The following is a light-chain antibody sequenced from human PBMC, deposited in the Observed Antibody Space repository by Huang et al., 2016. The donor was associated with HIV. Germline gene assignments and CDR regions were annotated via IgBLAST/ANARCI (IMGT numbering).Light chain of an antibody. CDR3: LQLHGYPRT. CDR1: QDISNY. V-gene: IGKV1-17*03. Sequence: DIQLTQSPSAMSASVGDRVSITCRASQDISNYLAWFQQKPGGAPKRLIYAASSLQSGVPSRFSGSRSGTKFTLTISNLQPEDFATYYCLQLHGYPRTFGQGTNV. CDR2: AAS. J-gene: IGKJ1*01.